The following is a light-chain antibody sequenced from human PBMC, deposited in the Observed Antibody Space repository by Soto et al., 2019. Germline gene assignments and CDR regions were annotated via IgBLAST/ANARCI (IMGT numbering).Light chain of an antibody. CDR2: DVS. CDR1: SSDVGGYNY. CDR3: SSYTSSSTPYV. V-gene: IGLV2-14*01. Sequence: QSVLTQPASVTGFPGQSITISCTGTSSDVGGYNYVSWYQQHPGKAPKLMIYDVSNRPSGVSNRFSGSKSGNTASLTISGLLAEDEADYYCSSYTSSSTPYVFGTGTKVTVL. J-gene: IGLJ1*01.